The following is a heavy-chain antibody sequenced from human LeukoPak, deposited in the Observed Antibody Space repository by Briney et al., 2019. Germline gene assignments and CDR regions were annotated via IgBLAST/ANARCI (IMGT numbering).Heavy chain of an antibody. CDR3: ARHVGYGNNWFDP. CDR1: GGSISSFY. D-gene: IGHD5-18*01. V-gene: IGHV4-59*08. Sequence: PSETLSLTCTVSGGSISSFYWSWIRQPPGKGLEWIGYIYYSGSTNYNPSLKNRVTISVDTSKIQFSLKLRSVTAADTAVYYCARHVGYGNNWFDPWGQGTLVTVSS. J-gene: IGHJ5*02. CDR2: IYYSGST.